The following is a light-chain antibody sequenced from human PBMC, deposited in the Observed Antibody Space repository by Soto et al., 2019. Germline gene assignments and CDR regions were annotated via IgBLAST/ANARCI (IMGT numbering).Light chain of an antibody. CDR1: ESVSSS. CDR3: QQYRNWPLT. Sequence: EIVMTQSPATLCVSPGERATLSCRASESVSSSLAWYQHKPGQSPRLLIYGASTRATNIAARFSGSGSGTEFTLTISSLQSEDFEVCYCQQYRNWPLTFCGGTQVEI. CDR2: GAS. V-gene: IGKV3-15*01. J-gene: IGKJ4*01.